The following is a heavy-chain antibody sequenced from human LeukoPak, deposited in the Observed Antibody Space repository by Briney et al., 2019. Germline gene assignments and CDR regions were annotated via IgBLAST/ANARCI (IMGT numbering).Heavy chain of an antibody. CDR2: INPNSGGT. J-gene: IGHJ4*02. CDR3: ATRSSLSGYFYFDY. CDR1: GYTFTGYY. V-gene: IGHV1-2*02. D-gene: IGHD5-12*01. Sequence: GASVKVSCKASGYTFTGYYMHWVRQAPGQGLEWMGWINPNSGGTNYAQKFQGRVTMTRDTSISTAYMELSRLRSDDTAVYYCATRSSLSGYFYFDYWGQGTLVTVSS.